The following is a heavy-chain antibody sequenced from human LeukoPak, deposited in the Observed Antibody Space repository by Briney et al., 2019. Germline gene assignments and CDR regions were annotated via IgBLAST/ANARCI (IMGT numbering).Heavy chain of an antibody. J-gene: IGHJ4*02. Sequence: GRSLRLSCAASGFTFSSYGMHWVRQAPGKGLEWVAVISYDGSNKYYADSVKGRFTISRDNSKNTLYLQMNSLRAEDTAVYYCAHYGDEYYFDYWGQGTLVTVSS. CDR2: ISYDGSNK. CDR3: AHYGDEYYFDY. D-gene: IGHD4-17*01. V-gene: IGHV3-30*03. CDR1: GFTFSSYG.